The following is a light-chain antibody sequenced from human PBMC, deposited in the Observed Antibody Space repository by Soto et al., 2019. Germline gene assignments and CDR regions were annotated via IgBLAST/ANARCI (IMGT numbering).Light chain of an antibody. CDR2: DNS. CDR3: HSYDVSLRGPA. CDR1: RSNIGAGYD. Sequence: QSVLTQPPSLSGAPGQRVTISCTGSRSNIGAGYDVHWYQHLPGTAPKVLIFDNSNRPSGVPDRFSGSKSGTSASLAITGLQAENEAVYYCHSYDVSLRGPAFGGGTKVTVL. J-gene: IGLJ2*01. V-gene: IGLV1-40*01.